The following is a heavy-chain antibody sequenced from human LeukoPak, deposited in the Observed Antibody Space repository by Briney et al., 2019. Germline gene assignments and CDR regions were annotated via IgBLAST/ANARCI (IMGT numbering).Heavy chain of an antibody. CDR3: ARLSFWVFEI. D-gene: IGHD3-16*01. J-gene: IGHJ3*02. V-gene: IGHV3-7*01. CDR2: IKFDGSEK. CDR1: GFTFRNYW. Sequence: GGSLRLSCAASGFTFRNYWMSWVRQAPGKGLEWVANIKFDGSEKFYVDSVKGRFTISRDNAKNSLYLQMNSLRAEDTSEYFCARLSFWVFEIWGQGTMVTVSS.